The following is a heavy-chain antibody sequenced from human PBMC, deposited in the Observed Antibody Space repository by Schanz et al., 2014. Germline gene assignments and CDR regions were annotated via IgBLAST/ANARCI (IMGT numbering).Heavy chain of an antibody. D-gene: IGHD3-16*01. CDR1: GFTFNDYW. CDR3: AGGTRGGYIES. V-gene: IGHV3-74*01. CDR2: INSDGRST. J-gene: IGHJ4*02. Sequence: DVQLVESGGGLVQPGGSLRLSCAASGFTFNDYWMHWVRQAPGKGLVWVSRINSDGRSTNYADSVKGRFSISRDNARNTLHLQMDSLRDEDTAVYYCAGGTRGGYIESWGQGTLVIVSS.